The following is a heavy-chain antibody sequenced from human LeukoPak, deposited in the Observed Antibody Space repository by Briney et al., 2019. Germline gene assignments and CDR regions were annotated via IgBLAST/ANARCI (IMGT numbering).Heavy chain of an antibody. Sequence: SETLSLTCTVSGGSISSSRYYWGCIRQPPGKGLEWIGDIHYSGSTYYNPSLKSRVTISVDTSKNQFSLKLSSVTAADTAVYYCARVPAALDAFDIWGQGTMVTVSS. V-gene: IGHV4-39*07. J-gene: IGHJ3*02. CDR2: IHYSGST. D-gene: IGHD2-2*01. CDR1: GGSISSSRYY. CDR3: ARVPAALDAFDI.